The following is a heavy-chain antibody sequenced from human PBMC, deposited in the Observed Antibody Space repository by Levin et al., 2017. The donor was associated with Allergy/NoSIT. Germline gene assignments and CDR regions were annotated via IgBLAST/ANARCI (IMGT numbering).Heavy chain of an antibody. D-gene: IGHD2-2*01. V-gene: IGHV1-2*02. J-gene: IGHJ4*02. Sequence: ASVKVSCKASGYTFTGYYMHWVRQAPGQGLEWMGWINPNSGGTNYAQKFQGRVTMTRDTSISTAYMELSRLRSDDTAVYYCARDQEMRYCSSTSCYFDYWGQGTLVTVSS. CDR1: GYTFTGYY. CDR2: INPNSGGT. CDR3: ARDQEMRYCSSTSCYFDY.